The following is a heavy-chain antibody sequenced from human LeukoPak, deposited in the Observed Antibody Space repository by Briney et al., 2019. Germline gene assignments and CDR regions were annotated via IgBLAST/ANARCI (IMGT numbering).Heavy chain of an antibody. CDR3: ARDHEYYYRSGSHYAGGCYY. J-gene: IGHJ4*02. CDR2: LNPSSGST. CDR1: GCTFTNYY. D-gene: IGHD3-10*01. Sequence: GASVKDSCKASGCTFTNYYMHWVRLAPGQGLEWMGILNPSSGSTAYAQKFQGRVTMTRDTSTSTVYMELSSLRSEDTAVYYCARDHEYYYRSGSHYAGGCYYWGQGTLVTVSS. V-gene: IGHV1-46*01.